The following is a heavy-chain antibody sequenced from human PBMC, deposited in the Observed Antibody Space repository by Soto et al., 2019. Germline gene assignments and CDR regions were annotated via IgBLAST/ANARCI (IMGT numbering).Heavy chain of an antibody. CDR1: GYTFTSYG. CDR3: ARFRYCSGGSCYSHLNDASDI. Sequence: ASVKVSCKASGYTFTSYGISWVRQARGQGLEWVGWISPYNGDTDYAQKVQGRVTMITDTSTSTVYMELKGLRSDDTAVYYCARFRYCSGGSCYSHLNDASDIWAQGPTGTVSS. CDR2: ISPYNGDT. D-gene: IGHD2-15*01. V-gene: IGHV1-18*04. J-gene: IGHJ3*02.